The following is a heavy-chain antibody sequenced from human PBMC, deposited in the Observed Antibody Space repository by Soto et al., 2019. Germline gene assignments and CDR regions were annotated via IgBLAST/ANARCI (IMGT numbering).Heavy chain of an antibody. CDR1: GYTFTGYY. D-gene: IGHD3-10*01. J-gene: IGHJ3*02. CDR3: ARQDPPNYYGSGCYYKSPAFDI. Sequence: ASVKVSCKASGYTFTGYYMHWVRQAPGQGLEWMGWINPNSGGTNYAQKFQGWVTMTRDTSISTAYMELSRLRSDDTAVYYCARQDPPNYYGSGCYYKSPAFDIWGQGTMVTVSS. V-gene: IGHV1-2*04. CDR2: INPNSGGT.